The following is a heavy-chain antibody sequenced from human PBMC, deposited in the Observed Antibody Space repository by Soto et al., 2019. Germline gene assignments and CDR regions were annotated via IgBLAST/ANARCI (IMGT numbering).Heavy chain of an antibody. Sequence: QLQLQESGPGLVKPSETLSLTCTVSGGSISSSNYYWGWIRQPPGQGLEWIGTIYYSGSTYYNPSLKTRVTISVDTSENQFSLKLRSVTPADTAVYFCARTYDTDSYYTWGQGTLVTVSS. D-gene: IGHD3-3*01. CDR2: IYYSGST. CDR1: GGSISSSNYY. V-gene: IGHV4-39*01. CDR3: ARTYDTDSYYT. J-gene: IGHJ4*02.